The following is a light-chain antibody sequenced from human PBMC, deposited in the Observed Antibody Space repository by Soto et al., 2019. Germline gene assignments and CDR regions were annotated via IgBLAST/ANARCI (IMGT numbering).Light chain of an antibody. CDR1: QSVSNNY. J-gene: IGKJ1*01. CDR3: QQYGSSGT. Sequence: ELVLTHSPGTLSLSPGESATISCRASQSVSNNYLAWYQQKPGQAPRLLIYGASNRATGIPDRFSGSGSGTDFTLTISRLEPEDFAVYYCQQYGSSGTFGQGTKVDIK. V-gene: IGKV3-20*01. CDR2: GAS.